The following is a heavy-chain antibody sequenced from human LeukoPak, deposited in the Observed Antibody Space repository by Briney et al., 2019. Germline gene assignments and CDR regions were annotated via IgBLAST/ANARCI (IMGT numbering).Heavy chain of an antibody. J-gene: IGHJ3*02. CDR1: GGTFSSFA. D-gene: IGHD4-23*01. CDR3: ARRLGLRWDLQAFDI. CDR2: IIPIFDTS. Sequence: ASVKVSCKASGGTFSSFAITWVRQAPGQGLEWLGGIIPIFDTSHYAQKFRGRLTITADKSTSTAYMELSSLRSEDTAVYYCARRLGLRWDLQAFDIWGQGTMVTVSS. V-gene: IGHV1-69*06.